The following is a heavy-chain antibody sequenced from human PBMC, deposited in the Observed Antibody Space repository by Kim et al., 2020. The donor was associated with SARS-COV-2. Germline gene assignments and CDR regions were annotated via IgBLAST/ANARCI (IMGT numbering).Heavy chain of an antibody. CDR3: ARPKYYYDSSGLLDY. Sequence: GGSLRLSCAASGFTFSTYAMHWVRQAPGKGLEWVAVISYDGSNKYYADSVKGRFTISRDNSKNTLYLQMNTLRAEDTAVYYCARPKYYYDSSGLLDYWG. D-gene: IGHD3-22*01. CDR2: ISYDGSNK. CDR1: GFTFSTYA. J-gene: IGHJ4*01. V-gene: IGHV3-30*04.